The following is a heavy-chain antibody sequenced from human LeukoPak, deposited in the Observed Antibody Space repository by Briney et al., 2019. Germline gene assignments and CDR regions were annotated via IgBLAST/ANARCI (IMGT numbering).Heavy chain of an antibody. J-gene: IGHJ6*02. CDR1: GFTFSSYG. V-gene: IGHV3-30*18. Sequence: GGSLRLSCAASGFTFSSYGMHWVRQAPGKGLEWVAVISYDGSNKYYADSVKGRFTISRDNSKNTLYLQMNSLRAEDTAVYYCAKVFTVGGDYYYYYYGMDVWGQETTVTVPS. D-gene: IGHD4-17*01. CDR2: ISYDGSNK. CDR3: AKVFTVGGDYYYYYYGMDV.